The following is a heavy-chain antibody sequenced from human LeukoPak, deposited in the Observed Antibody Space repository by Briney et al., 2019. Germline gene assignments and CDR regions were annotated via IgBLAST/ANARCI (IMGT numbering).Heavy chain of an antibody. V-gene: IGHV4-38-2*02. Sequence: SEILSLTCTVSGYSISSGYYWGWIRQPPGKGLEWIGSIYHSGSTYYNPSLKSRVTISVDTSKNQFSLKLSSVTAADTAVYYCVRRVQDGYNLVAYFDYWGQGTPVTVSS. J-gene: IGHJ4*02. CDR1: GYSISSGYY. CDR3: VRRVQDGYNLVAYFDY. D-gene: IGHD5-24*01. CDR2: IYHSGST.